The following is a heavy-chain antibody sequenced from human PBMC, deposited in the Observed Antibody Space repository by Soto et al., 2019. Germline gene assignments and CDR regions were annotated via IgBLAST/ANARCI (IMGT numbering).Heavy chain of an antibody. CDR3: EKDLGDSSAAAGADY. CDR1: GFTFSTYD. J-gene: IGHJ4*02. V-gene: IGHV3-30*18. CDR2: ISSDGSNE. Sequence: QVQLVESGGGVVQPGRSLRLSCAASGFTFSTYDMHWVRQAPGKGLEWVAVISSDGSNEYYADSVKGRFTISRDNSKNTLYVQMNSLRAEDTAVYYCEKDLGDSSAAAGADYWGQGTLVTVSS. D-gene: IGHD6-25*01.